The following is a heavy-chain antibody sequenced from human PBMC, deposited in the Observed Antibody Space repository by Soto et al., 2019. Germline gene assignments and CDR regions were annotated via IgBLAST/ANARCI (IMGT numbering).Heavy chain of an antibody. CDR2: ISFDGSNK. V-gene: IGHV3-30-3*01. Sequence: QVQLVESGGGVVQPGRSLRLSCAASGFTFSSYAMHWVRQAPGKGLEWVAVISFDGSNKYYADSVKGRFTISRDNSKNTLYLQMNSLRAEDTAVYYCARGVVLWFGELKPLTRGRFDYCGQGTLVTVSS. J-gene: IGHJ4*02. D-gene: IGHD3-10*01. CDR3: ARGVVLWFGELKPLTRGRFDY. CDR1: GFTFSSYA.